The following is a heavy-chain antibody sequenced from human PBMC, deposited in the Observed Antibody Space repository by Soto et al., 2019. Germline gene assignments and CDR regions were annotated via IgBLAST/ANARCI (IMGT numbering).Heavy chain of an antibody. CDR2: INAGNGNT. V-gene: IGHV1-3*01. J-gene: IGHJ4*02. Sequence: ASVKVSCTASGYTFTGYAMHWVRQAPGQRLEWMGWINAGNGNTKYSQKFQGRVTITRDTSASTAYMELSSLSSEDTAFYYCARTGHSGSHDYWAQETLLTVS. CDR3: ARTGHSGSHDY. D-gene: IGHD5-12*01. CDR1: GYTFTGYA.